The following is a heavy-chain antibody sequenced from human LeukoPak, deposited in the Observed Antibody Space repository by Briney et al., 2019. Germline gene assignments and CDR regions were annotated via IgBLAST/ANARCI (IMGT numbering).Heavy chain of an antibody. Sequence: ASVKVSCKASGYTFTGHYIYWVRQAHGQGLEWLGWINPNSGGTDYAQNFQGRVTMTRDTSISTAYMELSRLRSDDTAMYFCARGDRRTLWAPLDYWGQGTLVTVSS. CDR1: GYTFTGHY. J-gene: IGHJ4*02. V-gene: IGHV1-2*02. CDR2: INPNSGGT. CDR3: ARGDRRTLWAPLDY. D-gene: IGHD5-18*01.